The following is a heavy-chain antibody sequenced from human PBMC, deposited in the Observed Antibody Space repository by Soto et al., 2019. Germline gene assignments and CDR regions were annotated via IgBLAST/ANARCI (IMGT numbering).Heavy chain of an antibody. V-gene: IGHV1-3*01. D-gene: IGHD6-19*01. CDR3: VSISVAGYWYCDL. J-gene: IGHJ2*01. CDR2: INAGNGNT. CDR1: GYTFTSYA. Sequence: QVQLVQSGAEVKKPGASVKVSCKASGYTFTSYAMHWVRQAPGQRLEWMGWINAGNGNTKYSQKFQGRVTITRDTCASRAYMELSSLRSEDTAVDCCVSISVAGYWYCDLWGRGTLVSVYS.